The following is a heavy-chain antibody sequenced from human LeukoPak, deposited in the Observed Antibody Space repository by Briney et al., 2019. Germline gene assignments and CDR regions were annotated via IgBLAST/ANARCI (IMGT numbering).Heavy chain of an antibody. Sequence: SETLSLTCTVSGGSISSGSYYWSWIRQPAGKGLEWIGRIYTSGSTNYNPSLKSRVTISVDTSKNQFSLKLSSVTAADTAVYYCAGDRVAGYSYVDYWGQGTLVTVSS. D-gene: IGHD5-18*01. CDR1: GGSISSGSYY. CDR2: IYTSGST. J-gene: IGHJ4*02. CDR3: AGDRVAGYSYVDY. V-gene: IGHV4-61*02.